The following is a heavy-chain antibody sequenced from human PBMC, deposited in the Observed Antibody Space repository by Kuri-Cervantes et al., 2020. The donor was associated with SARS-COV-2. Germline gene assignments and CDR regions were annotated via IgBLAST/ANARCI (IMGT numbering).Heavy chain of an antibody. CDR2: IRYDGSNK. J-gene: IGHJ6*02. Sequence: GGSLRLSCAASGFTFSSYGMHWVRQAPGKGLEWVAFIRYDGSNKYYADSVKGRFTISRDNSKNTLYLQMNSLRAEDTAVYYCAGRAVTTGGMDVWGQGTTVTVSS. D-gene: IGHD4-17*01. V-gene: IGHV3-30*02. CDR1: GFTFSSYG. CDR3: AGRAVTTGGMDV.